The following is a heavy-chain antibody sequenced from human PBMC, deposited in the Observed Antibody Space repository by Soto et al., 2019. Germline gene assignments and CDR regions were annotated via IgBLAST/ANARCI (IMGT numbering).Heavy chain of an antibody. CDR3: AREMATTTYYYYGMDV. Sequence: QVQLVESGGGVVQPGRSLRLSCAASGFTFSSYGMHWVRQAPGKGLEWVAVIWYDGSNKYYADSVKGRFTISRDNSKNTLYLQMNSPRAEDTAVYYCAREMATTTYYYYGMDVWGQGTTVTVSS. V-gene: IGHV3-33*01. CDR2: IWYDGSNK. D-gene: IGHD5-12*01. J-gene: IGHJ6*02. CDR1: GFTFSSYG.